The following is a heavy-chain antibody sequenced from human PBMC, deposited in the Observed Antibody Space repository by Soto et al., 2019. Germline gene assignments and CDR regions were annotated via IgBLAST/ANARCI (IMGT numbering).Heavy chain of an antibody. V-gene: IGHV3-73*01. Sequence: EVQLVESGGGLVQPGGSLKLSCAASGFTFSGSAMHWVRQASGKGLEWVGRIKSKTNNYATTYAASVKGRFTISRDDSKTTAYLQMNSLRTEDTAVYYCTSPGGYSGYDWGQGTLVTVSS. CDR1: GFTFSGSA. J-gene: IGHJ4*02. CDR2: IKSKTNNYAT. D-gene: IGHD5-12*01. CDR3: TSPGGYSGYD.